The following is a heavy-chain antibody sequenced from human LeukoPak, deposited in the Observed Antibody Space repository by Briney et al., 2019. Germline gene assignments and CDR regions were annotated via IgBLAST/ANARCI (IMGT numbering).Heavy chain of an antibody. Sequence: SETLSVSCTESGSSTSSYIGSRIRQPPGKGLEWIGYIYYSGSTNYNPSLKSRVTISVDTSKSQFSLKLSSVTAADTAVYYCARRGYHYYALDDRGQGTMVTVSS. CDR3: ARRGYHYYALDD. V-gene: IGHV4-59*08. D-gene: IGHD5-12*01. CDR1: GSSTSSYI. J-gene: IGHJ6*02. CDR2: IYYSGST.